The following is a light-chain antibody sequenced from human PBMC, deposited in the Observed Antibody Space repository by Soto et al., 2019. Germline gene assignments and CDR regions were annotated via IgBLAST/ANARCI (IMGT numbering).Light chain of an antibody. J-gene: IGKJ1*01. CDR2: ATS. V-gene: IGKV3-20*01. Sequence: IVLKQSLGTLSLTPGERATLSCRASQSVSSRYLAWYQQKPGQAPRPLIYATSSRATDVPDRFSGSGSGTDFTLTISRLEPEDFAVYYCQQYGNSLPWTSCQGTKVDNK. CDR3: QQYGNSLPWT. CDR1: QSVSSRY.